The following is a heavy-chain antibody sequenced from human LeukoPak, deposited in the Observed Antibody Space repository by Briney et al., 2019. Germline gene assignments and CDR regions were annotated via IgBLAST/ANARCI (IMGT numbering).Heavy chain of an antibody. D-gene: IGHD3-9*01. V-gene: IGHV1-18*01. CDR2: ISAYNGNT. Sequence: AAVKLSFNASGYTFTSSGISWVRHGPGQGQGWVGWISAYNGNTNYAQKLQGRVTMTTDTSTSTAYMALRSLRSDDTAVYYCARVGLRYFDWSFDYWGQGTLVTVSS. J-gene: IGHJ4*02. CDR1: GYTFTSSG. CDR3: ARVGLRYFDWSFDY.